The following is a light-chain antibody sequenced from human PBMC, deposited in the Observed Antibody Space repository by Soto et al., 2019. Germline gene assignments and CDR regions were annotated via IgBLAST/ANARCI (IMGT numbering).Light chain of an antibody. J-gene: IGLJ3*02. CDR3: AAWDDNLAGWV. CDR2: RIN. CDR1: SSNIGNSF. V-gene: IGLV1-47*01. Sequence: QSVLTQPPSASGTPGQRVTISCSGSSSNIGNSFVYRYQHLPETAPRILLYRINQRPSGVPDRFSGSKSGTSASLAIGGLRSEDEADYYCAAWDDNLAGWVFGGGTQLTVL.